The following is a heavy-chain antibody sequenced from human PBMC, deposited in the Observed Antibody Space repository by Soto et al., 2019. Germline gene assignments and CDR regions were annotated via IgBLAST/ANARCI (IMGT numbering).Heavy chain of an antibody. J-gene: IGHJ6*01. CDR2: ISYDGSNK. V-gene: IGHV3-30-3*01. CDR1: GFTFSSYA. D-gene: IGHD4-17*01. Sequence: QVQLVESGGGVVQPGRSLRLSCAASGFTFSSYAMHWVRQAPGKGLEWVAVISYDGSNKYYADSVKGRFTISRDNSKNTLYLQMNSLRAEDTAVYYCASGSVTTPLLDYYGMDVW. CDR3: ASGSVTTPLLDYYGMDV.